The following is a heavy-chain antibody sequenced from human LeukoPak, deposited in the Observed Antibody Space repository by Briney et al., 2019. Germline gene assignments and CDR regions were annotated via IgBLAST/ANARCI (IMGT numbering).Heavy chain of an antibody. CDR1: GFTFSSYS. CDR3: AKGDGIVVVPAAIGPDY. V-gene: IGHV3-48*01. CDR2: ISSSSRTT. D-gene: IGHD2-2*01. J-gene: IGHJ4*02. Sequence: GGSLRLSCAASGFTFSSYSMNWVRQAPGKGLEWVSYISSSSRTTYYADSVKGRFTISRDNSKNTLYLQMNSLRAEDTAVYYCAKGDGIVVVPAAIGPDYWGQGTLVTVSS.